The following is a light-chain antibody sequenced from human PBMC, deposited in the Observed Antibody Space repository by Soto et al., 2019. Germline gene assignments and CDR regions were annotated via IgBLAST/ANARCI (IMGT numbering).Light chain of an antibody. CDR3: CLYTSFFSF. CDR2: EGT. V-gene: IGLV2-14*01. CDR1: SSDVGGYNY. J-gene: IGLJ2*01. Sequence: QSVLTQPASVSGSPGQSITISCTGTSSDVGGYNYVSWYQQHPGKAPKLIIYEGTKRPSGVSSRFSGSKSGNTASLTVSGLQSDDEADYFCCLYTSFFSFFGGGTKVTVL.